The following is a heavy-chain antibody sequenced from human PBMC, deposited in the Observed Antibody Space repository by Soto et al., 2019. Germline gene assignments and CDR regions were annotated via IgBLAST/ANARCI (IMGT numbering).Heavy chain of an antibody. J-gene: IGHJ4*02. CDR3: AKERAVAGTLFDY. V-gene: IGHV3-9*01. CDR1: GFTFDDYA. Sequence: GGSLRLSCAASGFTFDDYAMHWVRQAPGKGLEWVSGISWNSGSIGYADSVKGRFTISRDNAKNSLYLQMNSLRAEDTALYYCAKERAVAGTLFDYWGQGTLVTVSS. D-gene: IGHD6-19*01. CDR2: ISWNSGSI.